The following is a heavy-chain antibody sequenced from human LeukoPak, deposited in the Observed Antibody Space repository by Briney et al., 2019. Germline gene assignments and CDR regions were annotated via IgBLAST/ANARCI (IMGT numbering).Heavy chain of an antibody. D-gene: IGHD3-3*01. CDR1: GFTFSSYW. CDR3: ARGGVYDFWSGYVVHDVFDI. Sequence: QTGGSLRLSCAASGFTFSSYWMSWGRQAPGKGLEWVANIKQDGSEKYYVDSVRGRFTISRDNAKNSLYLQMNSLRAEDTAVYYCARGGVYDFWSGYVVHDVFDIWGQGTMVTVSS. CDR2: IKQDGSEK. J-gene: IGHJ3*02. V-gene: IGHV3-7*01.